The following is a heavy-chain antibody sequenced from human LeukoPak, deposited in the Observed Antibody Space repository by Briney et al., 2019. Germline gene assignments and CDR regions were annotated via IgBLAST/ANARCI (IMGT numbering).Heavy chain of an antibody. CDR3: ARSLGSTSCYFGCWFDP. CDR2: INPSGGST. D-gene: IGHD2-2*01. V-gene: IGHV1-46*03. J-gene: IGHJ5*02. CDR1: GYTFTSYY. Sequence: ASVKVSCKASGYTFTSYYMHWVRQAPGQGLEWMGIINPSGGSTSYAQKLQGRVTMTRDTSTSTVYMELSSLRSEDTAVYYCARSLGSTSCYFGCWFDPWGQGTLVTVSS.